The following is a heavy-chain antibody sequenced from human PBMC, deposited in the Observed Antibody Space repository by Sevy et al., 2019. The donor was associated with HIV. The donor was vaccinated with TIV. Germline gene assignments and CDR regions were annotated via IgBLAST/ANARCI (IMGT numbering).Heavy chain of an antibody. CDR1: GDSVSSNSAT. CDR3: ASANTVYGGNPFDY. CDR2: TYYRSKWYN. D-gene: IGHD2-15*01. Sequence: SQTLSLTCAISGDSVSSNSATWNWIRQSPSRGLGWLGRTYYRSKWYNDYAVSVTSRITINPDTSTNQVSLQLHSVTPEDTAVYYCASANTVYGGNPFDYWGQGTLVTVSS. V-gene: IGHV6-1*01. J-gene: IGHJ4*02.